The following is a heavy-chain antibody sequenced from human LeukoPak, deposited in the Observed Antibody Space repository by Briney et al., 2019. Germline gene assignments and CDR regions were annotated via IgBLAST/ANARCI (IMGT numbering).Heavy chain of an antibody. D-gene: IGHD6-6*01. Sequence: SETLSLTCTVSGGSISSSSYYWAWIRQPPGKGLEWIGSIHYSGSTYYNPSLKSRVTISVDTSKNQFSLKLSSVTAADTAVYYCARDTVIAARHFDYWGQGTLVTVSS. CDR1: GGSISSSSYY. CDR2: IHYSGST. J-gene: IGHJ4*02. V-gene: IGHV4-39*07. CDR3: ARDTVIAARHFDY.